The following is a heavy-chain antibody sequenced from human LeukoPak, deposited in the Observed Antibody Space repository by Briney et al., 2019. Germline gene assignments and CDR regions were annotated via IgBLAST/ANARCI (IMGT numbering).Heavy chain of an antibody. Sequence: ASVKVSCKASGYTFTSYDFNWVRQATGQGLEWMGIINPSGDNTNYAQKFQGRVTMTRDMSTTTVYMELSSLRSEDTAVYYCARGPHRRTYDRDNWFDPWGQGTLVTVSS. D-gene: IGHD3-3*01. CDR1: GYTFTSYD. J-gene: IGHJ5*02. V-gene: IGHV1-46*01. CDR3: ARGPHRRTYDRDNWFDP. CDR2: INPSGDNT.